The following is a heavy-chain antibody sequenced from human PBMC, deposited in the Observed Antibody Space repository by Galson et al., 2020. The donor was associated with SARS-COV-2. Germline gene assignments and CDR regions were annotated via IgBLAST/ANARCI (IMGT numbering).Heavy chain of an antibody. V-gene: IGHV4-39*01. CDR2: TYDSGST. Sequence: SETLSLTCTVSGGSLSSSIYFWGWIRQPPGTALQWIGTTYDSGSTYYDPSLKSRLTISVDTSKNQFSLKLSSVTAADTAVYYCARHGRGELLFPFDYWGQGILVTVSS. J-gene: IGHJ4*02. D-gene: IGHD1-26*01. CDR3: ARHGRGELLFPFDY. CDR1: GGSLSSSIYF.